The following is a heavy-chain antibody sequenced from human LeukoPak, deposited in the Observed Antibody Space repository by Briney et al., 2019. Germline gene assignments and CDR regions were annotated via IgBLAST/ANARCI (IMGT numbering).Heavy chain of an antibody. D-gene: IGHD4/OR15-4a*01. CDR1: GFTVSSNP. J-gene: IGHJ4*02. CDR2: IYSGTI. Sequence: GGSLRLSCTVSGFTVSSNPMSWVRQAPGKGLERVSFIYSGTIHYSDSVKGRFTISRDNSKNTLYLQMNSLRAEDTAVYYCARRAGAYSHPYDYWGQGTLVTVSS. CDR3: ARRAGAYSHPYDY. V-gene: IGHV3-53*01.